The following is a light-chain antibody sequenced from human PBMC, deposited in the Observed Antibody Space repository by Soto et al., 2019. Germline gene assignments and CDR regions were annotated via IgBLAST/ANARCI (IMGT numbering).Light chain of an antibody. Sequence: QSALTQPASVSGSPGQSITISCTGTSSDVGGYKYVSWYQLHPGTAPKLVIYDVTSRPSGVSNRFSGSKSGNTASLTISGLQAEDEADYFCSSYTSTSTLFGTGTKVTVL. CDR3: SSYTSTSTL. CDR2: DVT. J-gene: IGLJ1*01. V-gene: IGLV2-14*01. CDR1: SSDVGGYKY.